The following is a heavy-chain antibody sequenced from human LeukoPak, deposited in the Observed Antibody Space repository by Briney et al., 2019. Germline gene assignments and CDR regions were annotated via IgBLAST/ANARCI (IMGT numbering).Heavy chain of an antibody. Sequence: ASVKVSCKASGYTFTGYYMHWVRQAPGQGLEWMGWINPNSGGTNYAQKLQGRVTMTTDTSTSTAYMELRSLRSDDTAVYYCASSQRGFLEWLSFDYWGQGTLVTVSS. D-gene: IGHD3-3*01. V-gene: IGHV1-2*02. J-gene: IGHJ4*02. CDR3: ASSQRGFLEWLSFDY. CDR2: INPNSGGT. CDR1: GYTFTGYY.